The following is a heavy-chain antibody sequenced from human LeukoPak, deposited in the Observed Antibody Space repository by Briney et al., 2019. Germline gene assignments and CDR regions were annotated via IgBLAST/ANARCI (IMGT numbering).Heavy chain of an antibody. CDR1: GFTFSSYW. CDR3: XXXHCSSTSCYPPDY. V-gene: IGHV3-74*01. J-gene: IGHJ4*02. Sequence: PGGSLRLSCAASGFTFSSYWMHWVRQAPGKGLVWVSRINSDGSSTSYADSVKGRFTISRVNAKNTLYLQMNSLRAEDTAVYYXXXXHCSSTSCYPPDYWGQGTLVTVSS. CDR2: INSDGSST. D-gene: IGHD2-2*01.